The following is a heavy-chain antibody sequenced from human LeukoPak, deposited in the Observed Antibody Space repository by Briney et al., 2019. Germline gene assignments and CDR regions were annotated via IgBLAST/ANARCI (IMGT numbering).Heavy chain of an antibody. J-gene: IGHJ4*02. CDR3: ASEWQQTEKIDY. Sequence: GGSLRLSCAASGFTFSSYSMNWVRQAPGKGLEWVSSISSSSSYIYYADSVKGRFTISRDNAKNSLYLQMNSLRAEDTAVYYCASEWQQTEKIDYWGQGTLVTVSS. D-gene: IGHD6-13*01. CDR1: GFTFSSYS. CDR2: ISSSSSYI. V-gene: IGHV3-21*01.